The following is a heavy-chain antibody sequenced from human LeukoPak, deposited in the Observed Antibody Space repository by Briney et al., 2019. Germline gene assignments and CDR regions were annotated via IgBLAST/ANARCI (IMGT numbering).Heavy chain of an antibody. D-gene: IGHD3-16*02. CDR1: GFTFGDYL. Sequence: PGGSLRLSCTVSGFTFGDYLMNWFRQAPGKGLEWVSAISGSGGSTYYADSVKGRFTISRDNSKNTLYLQMNSLRAEDTAVYYCAKEGRGYDMITFGGVILWGQGTLVTVSS. CDR2: ISGSGGST. CDR3: AKEGRGYDMITFGGVIL. V-gene: IGHV3-23*01. J-gene: IGHJ4*02.